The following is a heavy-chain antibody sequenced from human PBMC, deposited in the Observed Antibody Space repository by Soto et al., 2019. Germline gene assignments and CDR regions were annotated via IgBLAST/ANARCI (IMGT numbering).Heavy chain of an antibody. V-gene: IGHV3-15*01. CDR2: IKSKTDGGTT. CDR1: GFTFSNAW. CDR3: TTNDYYYYGMDV. J-gene: IGHJ6*02. Sequence: SGGGLVKPGGSLRLSCAASGFTFSNAWMSWVRQAPGKGLEWVGRIKSKTDGGTTDYAAPVKGRFTISRDDSKNTLYLQMNSLKTEDTAVYYCTTNDYYYYGMDVWGQGTTVTVSS.